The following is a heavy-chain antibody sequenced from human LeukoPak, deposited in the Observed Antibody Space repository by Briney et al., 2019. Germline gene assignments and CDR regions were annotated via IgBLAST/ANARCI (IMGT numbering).Heavy chain of an antibody. Sequence: GGSLRLSCAASGFTLSHHGMHWVRQAPGKGLEWVAFILYDGSNKYYVDSVKGRFTISRDNSENALSLQMNSLRAEDTAMYYCARAIDKGTGYYMDFWGQGTRVTVSS. J-gene: IGHJ4*02. CDR3: ARAIDKGTGYYMDF. CDR1: GFTLSHHG. D-gene: IGHD3/OR15-3a*01. V-gene: IGHV3-30*02. CDR2: ILYDGSNK.